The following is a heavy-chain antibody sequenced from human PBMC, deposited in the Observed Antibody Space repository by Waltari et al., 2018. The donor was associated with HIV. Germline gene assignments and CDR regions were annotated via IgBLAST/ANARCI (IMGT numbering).Heavy chain of an antibody. D-gene: IGHD3-22*01. CDR2: FDPEDGET. CDR1: GYNLTELS. Sequence: QVQLVQSGAEVKKPGASVKVSCKVSGYNLTELSMHSVRQAPGQGLEWMGGFDPEDGETIYAQKFQGRVTMTEDTSTDTAYMELSSLRSEDTAVYYCATGTAYYYDSSGYPFDYWGQGTLVTVSS. J-gene: IGHJ4*02. V-gene: IGHV1-24*01. CDR3: ATGTAYYYDSSGYPFDY.